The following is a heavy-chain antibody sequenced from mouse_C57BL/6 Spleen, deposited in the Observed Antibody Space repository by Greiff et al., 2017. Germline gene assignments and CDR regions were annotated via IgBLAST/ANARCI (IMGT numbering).Heavy chain of an antibody. CDR2: INPSTGGT. J-gene: IGHJ3*01. V-gene: IGHV1-42*01. D-gene: IGHD2-10*01. CDR1: GYSFTGYY. Sequence: EVQLVESGPELVKPGASVKISCKASGYSFTGYYMNWVKQSPEKSLEWIGEINPSTGGTTYNQKFKAKATLTVDKSSSTAYMQLKSLTSEDSAVYYCAREGALLRAWFAYWGQGTLVTVSA. CDR3: AREGALLRAWFAY.